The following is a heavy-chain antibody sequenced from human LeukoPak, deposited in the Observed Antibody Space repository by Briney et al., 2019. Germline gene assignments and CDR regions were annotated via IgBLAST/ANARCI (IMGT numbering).Heavy chain of an antibody. Sequence: SETLSLTCTVSGDSISNYYWSWFRQPPGQGLEWIGYIYYSGSTNYNPSLKSRVTISVDTSKNQFSLRLRSVTAADTAVYYCARENSSGWYYFDYWGQGTLVTVSS. CDR3: ARENSSGWYYFDY. D-gene: IGHD6-19*01. J-gene: IGHJ4*02. V-gene: IGHV4-59*01. CDR1: GDSISNYY. CDR2: IYYSGST.